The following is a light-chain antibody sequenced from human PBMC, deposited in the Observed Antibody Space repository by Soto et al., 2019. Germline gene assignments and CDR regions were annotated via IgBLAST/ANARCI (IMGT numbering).Light chain of an antibody. CDR1: QSLLHSNGYNY. J-gene: IGKJ4*01. Sequence: DIVMTQSPLSLPVTPGEPASISCKSSQSLLHSNGYNYLDWYLQKPGQSPQLLIYLGSNRASGVPDRFSGSGSGTDFTLTISSLHPEDHATYYCQQSYNTPLTFGGGTKVDIK. V-gene: IGKV2-28*01. CDR3: QQSYNTPLT. CDR2: LGS.